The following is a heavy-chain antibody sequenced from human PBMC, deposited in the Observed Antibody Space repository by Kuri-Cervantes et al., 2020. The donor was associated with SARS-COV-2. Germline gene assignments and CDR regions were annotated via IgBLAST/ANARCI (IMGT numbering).Heavy chain of an antibody. V-gene: IGHV1-2*02. Sequence: ASVKVSCKASGYTFTGYYMHWVRQAPGQGLEWMGWINPNSGGTNYAQKFQGRVTMTRDTSISTAYMELSRLRSDDTAVYYCTSQGPGDSSGYSFPGFDYWGQGTLVTRLL. CDR3: TSQGPGDSSGYSFPGFDY. J-gene: IGHJ4*02. CDR2: INPNSGGT. CDR1: GYTFTGYY. D-gene: IGHD3-22*01.